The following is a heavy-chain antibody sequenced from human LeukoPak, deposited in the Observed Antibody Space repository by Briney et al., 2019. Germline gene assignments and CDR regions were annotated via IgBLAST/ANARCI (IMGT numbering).Heavy chain of an antibody. V-gene: IGHV3-7*01. Sequence: GGSLRLSCAASGFTFNTYWMTWVRQAPGEGLEWVANIKQDGSEKYYVDSLKGRFTISRDNAKNSLYLQMNSLRAEDTAVYYRSREEWRFDSWGQGTLVTVSS. D-gene: IGHD2-8*01. CDR3: SREEWRFDS. J-gene: IGHJ5*01. CDR1: GFTFNTYW. CDR2: IKQDGSEK.